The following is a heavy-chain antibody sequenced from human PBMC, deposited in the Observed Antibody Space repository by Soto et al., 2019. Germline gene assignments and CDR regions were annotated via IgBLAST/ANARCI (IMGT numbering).Heavy chain of an antibody. V-gene: IGHV4-31*03. D-gene: IGHD3-22*01. CDR1: GGPFSRGGYY. J-gene: IGHJ4*02. CDR3: TTDPVTMIVVVPSSG. Sequence: PSETLSLTCTVSGGPFSRGGYYWSWIRQHPGKGLECIGYIFYTGSTYYNPTLKSRVTMSVDTSKRQFSLNLSTLTAVDTAVYYCTTDPVTMIVVVPSSGWGQGTLVTVSS. CDR2: IFYTGST.